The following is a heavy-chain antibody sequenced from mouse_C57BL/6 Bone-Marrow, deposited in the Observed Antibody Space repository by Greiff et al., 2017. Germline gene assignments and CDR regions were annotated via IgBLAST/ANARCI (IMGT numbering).Heavy chain of an antibody. J-gene: IGHJ1*03. CDR2: IDPSDSYT. V-gene: IGHV1-59*01. CDR1: GYTFTSYW. Sequence: QVQLQQPGAELVRPGTSVKLSCKASGYTFTSYWMHWVKQRPGQGLEWIGVIDPSDSYTNYNQKFKGKATLTVDTSSSTAYMQLSSLTSEDSAVYYCAPMVTTWYFDVGGTGTTVTVSS. CDR3: APMVTTWYFDV. D-gene: IGHD2-2*01.